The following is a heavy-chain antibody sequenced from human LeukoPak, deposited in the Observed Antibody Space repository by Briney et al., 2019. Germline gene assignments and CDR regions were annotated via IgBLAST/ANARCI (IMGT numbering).Heavy chain of an antibody. CDR1: GYTFTSYY. CDR3: AREQTGTTTGSYYYMDV. D-gene: IGHD1-1*01. J-gene: IGHJ6*03. V-gene: IGHV1-2*02. Sequence: ASVKVSCKASGYTFTSYYMHWVRQAPGQGLEWMGWINPNSGGTNYAQKFQGRVTMTRDTSISTAYMELSRLRSDDTAVYYCAREQTGTTTGSYYYMDVWGKGTTVTVSS. CDR2: INPNSGGT.